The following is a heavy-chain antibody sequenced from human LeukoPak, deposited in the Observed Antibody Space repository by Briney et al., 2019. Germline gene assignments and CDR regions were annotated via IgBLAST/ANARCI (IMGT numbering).Heavy chain of an antibody. CDR1: GYTFSNYA. Sequence: PGGSLRLSCAASGYTFSNYAMSWVRQAPGKGLEWVSAISGSGGSTYYADSVKGRFTISRDNSKNTLYLQMNSLRAEDTAVYYCARDTVTTTFNYYYGMDVWGQGTTVTVSS. D-gene: IGHD4-17*01. CDR2: ISGSGGST. CDR3: ARDTVTTTFNYYYGMDV. J-gene: IGHJ6*02. V-gene: IGHV3-23*01.